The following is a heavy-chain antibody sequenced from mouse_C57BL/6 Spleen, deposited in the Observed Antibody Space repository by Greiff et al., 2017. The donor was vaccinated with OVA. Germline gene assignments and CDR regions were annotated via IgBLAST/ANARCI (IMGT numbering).Heavy chain of an antibody. D-gene: IGHD1-1*01. CDR1: GYTFTSYW. CDR2: IDPSDSYT. J-gene: IGHJ2*01. Sequence: QVQLQQPGAELVMPGASVKLSCKASGYTFTSYWMHWVKQRPGQGLEWIGEIDPSDSYTNYNQKFKGKSTLTVDKSSSTAYMQLSSLTSEDSAVYYCARGSDTTYFDYWGHGTTLTVSS. V-gene: IGHV1-69*01. CDR3: ARGSDTTYFDY.